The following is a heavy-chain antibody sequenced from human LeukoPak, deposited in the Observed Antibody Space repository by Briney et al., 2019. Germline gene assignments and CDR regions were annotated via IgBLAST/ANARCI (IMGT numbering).Heavy chain of an antibody. J-gene: IGHJ4*02. V-gene: IGHV3-23*01. D-gene: IGHD6-19*01. CDR1: GFTFSSYA. Sequence: GGSLRLSCAASGFTFSSYAMSWVRQAPGKGLEWVSAISGSGGSTYYADSVKVRFTISRDNSKNTLYLQMNSLRAEDTAVYYCAKDRGSGWYGNYFDYWGQGTLVTVSS. CDR2: ISGSGGST. CDR3: AKDRGSGWYGNYFDY.